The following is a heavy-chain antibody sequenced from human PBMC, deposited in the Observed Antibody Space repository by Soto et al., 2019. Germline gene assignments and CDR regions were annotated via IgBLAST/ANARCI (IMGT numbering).Heavy chain of an antibody. CDR1: GGSISSRGYY. J-gene: IGHJ4*02. CDR3: ARLYPPLRGSSWLDY. Sequence: SETLSLTCTVSGGSISSRGYYWGWIRQPPGKGLEWIGTIYYSGSTYYNPSLKSRATISVDTSKNQFSLKLSSVTAADTAVYYCARLYPPLRGSSWLDYWGQGTLVTVSS. D-gene: IGHD6-13*01. V-gene: IGHV4-39*01. CDR2: IYYSGST.